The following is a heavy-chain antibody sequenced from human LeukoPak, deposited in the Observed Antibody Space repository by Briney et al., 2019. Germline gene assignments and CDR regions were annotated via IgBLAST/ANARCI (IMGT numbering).Heavy chain of an antibody. Sequence: SETLSLTCTVSGGSISSGAYYWSWIRQPPGKGLEWIGYIYHSGSTYYNPSLKNRVTLSVDRSKNQFSLKLTSVTAADTAVYYCARGDRLAVAGLGYWGQGTLVTVSS. CDR2: IYHSGST. J-gene: IGHJ4*02. V-gene: IGHV4-30-2*01. D-gene: IGHD6-19*01. CDR1: GGSISSGAYY. CDR3: ARGDRLAVAGLGY.